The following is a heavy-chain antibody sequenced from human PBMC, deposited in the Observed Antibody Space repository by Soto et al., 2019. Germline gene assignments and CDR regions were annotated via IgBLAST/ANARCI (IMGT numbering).Heavy chain of an antibody. CDR1: GFTFSSFR. Sequence: GGSLRLSCAASGFTFSSFRMSWVRQAPGKGPEWVANIEGDGSAKNYLDSVKGRFTISRDNAKNSLYLQMSSLRAEDTAVYYCVRDGCSGNRCYIYGMDVWGQGTTVTVSS. V-gene: IGHV3-7*03. CDR3: VRDGCSGNRCYIYGMDV. CDR2: IEGDGSAK. D-gene: IGHD2-2*02. J-gene: IGHJ6*02.